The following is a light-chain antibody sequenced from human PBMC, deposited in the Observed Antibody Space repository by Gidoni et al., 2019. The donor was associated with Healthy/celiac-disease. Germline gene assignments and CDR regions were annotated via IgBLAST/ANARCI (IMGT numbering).Light chain of an antibody. CDR2: GAS. Sequence: VLTQSQGTLSLSPGERATLSCRSSQSVSSSYLAWYQQTPGQAPRLLIYGASSRATGIPDRFSGSGSGTDFTLTISRLEPEDFAVYYCQQYGSSPFTFGQGTRLEIK. V-gene: IGKV3-20*01. CDR3: QQYGSSPFT. CDR1: QSVSSSY. J-gene: IGKJ5*01.